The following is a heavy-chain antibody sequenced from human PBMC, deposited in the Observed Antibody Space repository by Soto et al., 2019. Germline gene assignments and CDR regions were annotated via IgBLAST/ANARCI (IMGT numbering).Heavy chain of an antibody. D-gene: IGHD3-16*01. V-gene: IGHV1-8*01. Sequence: QVQLVPSGAEVKKPGASVKVSCKAAGYTFTSYDINWVRQATGQGLEWMGWMNPNSGNTGYAQKFQGRVTMTSNTSISTAYKELSSLRSEDTAVYYCARFYYDYVWGNLEPFDYWGQGTLVTVSS. CDR2: MNPNSGNT. CDR3: ARFYYDYVWGNLEPFDY. CDR1: GYTFTSYD. J-gene: IGHJ4*02.